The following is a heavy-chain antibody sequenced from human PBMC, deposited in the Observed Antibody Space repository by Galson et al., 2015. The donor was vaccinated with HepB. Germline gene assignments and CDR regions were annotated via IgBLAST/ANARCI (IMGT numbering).Heavy chain of an antibody. J-gene: IGHJ3*02. CDR2: IYYSGST. CDR1: GGSISSYY. Sequence: ETLSLTCTVSGGSISSYYWSWIRQPPGKGLEWIGYIYYSGSTNYNPSLKSRVTISVDTSKNQFSLKLSSVTAADTAVYYCARGGLTLNDAFDIWGQGTMVTVSS. CDR3: ARGGLTLNDAFDI. V-gene: IGHV4-59*01. D-gene: IGHD5-12*01.